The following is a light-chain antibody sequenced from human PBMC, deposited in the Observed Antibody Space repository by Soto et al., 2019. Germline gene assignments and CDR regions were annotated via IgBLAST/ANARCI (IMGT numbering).Light chain of an antibody. CDR1: SGDVGGYNF. V-gene: IGLV2-14*01. CDR3: SSFTSSSTLV. Sequence: QSALTQPASVSGSPGQSITISCTGTSGDVGGYNFVSWYQQHPGNAPKLIIYEVNNRPSGVSSRFSGSKSGNTASLTISGLQADDEADYYCSSFTSSSTLVFGTGTKLTVL. J-gene: IGLJ1*01. CDR2: EVN.